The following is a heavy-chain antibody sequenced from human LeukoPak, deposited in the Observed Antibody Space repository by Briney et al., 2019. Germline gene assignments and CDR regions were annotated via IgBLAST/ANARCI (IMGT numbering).Heavy chain of an antibody. CDR2: ISYDGSNK. Sequence: GGSLRLSCAASGFTFSSYAMSWVRQAPGKGLEWVAVISYDGSNKYYADSVKGRFTISRDNSKNTLYLQMNSLRAEDTAVYYCARDGYSSSWYNWFDPWGQGTLVTVSS. D-gene: IGHD6-13*01. J-gene: IGHJ5*02. CDR3: ARDGYSSSWYNWFDP. V-gene: IGHV3-30*04. CDR1: GFTFSSYA.